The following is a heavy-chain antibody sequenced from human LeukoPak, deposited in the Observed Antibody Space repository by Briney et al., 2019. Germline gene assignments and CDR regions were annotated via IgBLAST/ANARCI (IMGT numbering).Heavy chain of an antibody. CDR3: ARASDSSGYYEPSGGGFDY. V-gene: IGHV3-74*01. CDR1: GFTFSSYW. CDR2: INSDGSST. D-gene: IGHD3-22*01. Sequence: GGSLRLSCAASGFTFSSYWMHWVRQAPGKGLVWVSRINSDGSSTSYADSVKGRFTISRDNAKNTLYLQMNSLRAEDTAVYYCARASDSSGYYEPSGGGFDYWGQGTLVTVSS. J-gene: IGHJ4*02.